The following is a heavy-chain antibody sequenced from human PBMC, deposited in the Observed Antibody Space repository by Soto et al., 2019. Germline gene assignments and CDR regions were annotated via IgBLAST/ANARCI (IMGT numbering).Heavy chain of an antibody. D-gene: IGHD6-13*01. CDR2: ISSSGGSV. V-gene: IGHV3-11*01. CDR1: GFTFSDYY. J-gene: IGHJ4*02. CDR3: AREGLQQLAGYFDY. Sequence: GGSLRLSCAASGFTFSDYYMSWIRQGPGKGLEWVSYISSSGGSVYYADSVKGRFTISRDNAKNSLYLQMNSLRAEDTAVYYCAREGLQQLAGYFDYWGQGTLVTVSS.